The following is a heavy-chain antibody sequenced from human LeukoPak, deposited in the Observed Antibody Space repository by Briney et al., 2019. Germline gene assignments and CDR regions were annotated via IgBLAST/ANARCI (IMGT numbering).Heavy chain of an antibody. CDR1: GFTFDDYA. V-gene: IGHV3-9*01. CDR2: ISWNSGSI. D-gene: IGHD2-2*01. CDR3: AKDMRFRSTSYGEFDF. Sequence: GGSLRLSCAASGFTFDDYAMHWVRQAPGKGLEWVSGISWNSGSIGYADSVKGRFTISRDNAKNSLYLQMNSLRAEDTALYYCAKDMRFRSTSYGEFDFWGQGTLVTVSS. J-gene: IGHJ4*02.